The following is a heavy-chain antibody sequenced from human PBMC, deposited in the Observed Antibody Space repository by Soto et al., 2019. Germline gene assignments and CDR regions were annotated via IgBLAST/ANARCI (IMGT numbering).Heavy chain of an antibody. CDR1: GFTFSSYW. CDR3: ARIVSDAFDI. V-gene: IGHV3-7*01. J-gene: IGHJ3*02. D-gene: IGHD3-22*01. Sequence: EVQLVESGGGLVQPGGSLRLSCVASGFTFSSYWMSWVRQAPGKGLEWVANIKQDGSERYYVDSVKGRFSISRDNAKNSLYLQMNSLRAEDTAVYYCARIVSDAFDIWGQGTMVTVSS. CDR2: IKQDGSER.